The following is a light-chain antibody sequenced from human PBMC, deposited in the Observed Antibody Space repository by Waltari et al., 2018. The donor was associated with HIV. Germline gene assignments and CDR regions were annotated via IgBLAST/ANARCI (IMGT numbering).Light chain of an antibody. CDR1: QRGSQH. CDR2: RDS. Sequence: SYELTQPLSVSVGLVQMARITCGGNQRGSQHGPWYQQKPGQAPVLVIYRDSNRPSGSPERFSGSNSGNTATLTISRAQAGDEADYYCQVWDSSTVVFGGGTKLTVL. J-gene: IGLJ2*01. V-gene: IGLV3-9*01. CDR3: QVWDSSTVV.